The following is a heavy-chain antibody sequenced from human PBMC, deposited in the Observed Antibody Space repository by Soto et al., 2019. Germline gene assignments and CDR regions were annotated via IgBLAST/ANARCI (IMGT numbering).Heavy chain of an antibody. CDR1: GYTFTSYD. Sequence: ASVKVSCKASGYTFTSYDINWVRQATGQGLEWMGWMNPNSGNTGYAQKFQGRVTMTRNTSISTAYMELSSLRSEDTAVYYCALKSSSAQFYDFWSGYYRHYYYYMDVWGKGTTVTV. V-gene: IGHV1-8*01. J-gene: IGHJ6*03. CDR2: MNPNSGNT. CDR3: ALKSSSAQFYDFWSGYYRHYYYYMDV. D-gene: IGHD3-3*01.